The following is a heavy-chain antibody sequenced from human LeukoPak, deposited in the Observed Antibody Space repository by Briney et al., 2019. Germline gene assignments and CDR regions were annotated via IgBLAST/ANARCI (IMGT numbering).Heavy chain of an antibody. V-gene: IGHV5-51*01. Sequence: GESLKISCEGSGYSFTSYWIGWVRQMPGKGLEWMGIIYPSDSDTRYSPSFQGQVTISADKSVNTAYLQWSSLKASDTAMYYCARQDGSLAPFDYWGQGTLVTVSS. CDR2: IYPSDSDT. CDR3: ARQDGSLAPFDY. J-gene: IGHJ4*02. CDR1: GYSFTSYW. D-gene: IGHD3-10*01.